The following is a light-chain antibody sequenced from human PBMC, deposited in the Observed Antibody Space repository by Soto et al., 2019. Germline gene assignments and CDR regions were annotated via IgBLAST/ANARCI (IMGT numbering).Light chain of an antibody. CDR1: QSVLYSPDRRNY. CDR3: QHYYSAPPWM. Sequence: DIVMTQSPDSLAVSLGERATINCKSSQSVLYSPDRRNYLAWYQQKPGQPPKLLISWASSRESGVPDRFSGSGSATDFTLTITSLRAEDVAVYYCQHYYSAPPWMFGPGTKVEIK. V-gene: IGKV4-1*01. J-gene: IGKJ1*01. CDR2: WAS.